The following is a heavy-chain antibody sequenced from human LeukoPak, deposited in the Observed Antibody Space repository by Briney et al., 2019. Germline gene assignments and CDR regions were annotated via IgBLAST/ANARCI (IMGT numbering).Heavy chain of an antibody. J-gene: IGHJ4*02. CDR2: INTDGSDT. CDR1: GFTFSRYW. D-gene: IGHD1-26*01. V-gene: IGHV3-74*01. Sequence: GGSLRLSFGASGFTFSRYWMHWVRQAPGKGLVWVSRINTDGSDTSYADSVKGRFTISRDNAKNTLYLQMNSLRAEDTAVYYCARGKVGAYGFDYWGQGTLVTVSS. CDR3: ARGKVGAYGFDY.